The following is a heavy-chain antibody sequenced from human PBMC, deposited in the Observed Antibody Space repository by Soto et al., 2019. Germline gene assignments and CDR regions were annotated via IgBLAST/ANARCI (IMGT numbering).Heavy chain of an antibody. CDR3: ALHDRGASALDYYYGMDA. CDR2: INGGGGST. CDR1: GFTFSTYA. D-gene: IGHD3-3*01. J-gene: IGHJ6*02. Sequence: EVQLLESGGGLVQPGGSLRLSCAASGFTFSTYAMNWVRQAPGKGLEWVSAINGGGGSTYYADSVRGRFTISRDNSKDPLYLQMRSVSTEATTVYYCALHDRGASALDYYYGMDAWGQETTVTVSS. V-gene: IGHV3-23*01.